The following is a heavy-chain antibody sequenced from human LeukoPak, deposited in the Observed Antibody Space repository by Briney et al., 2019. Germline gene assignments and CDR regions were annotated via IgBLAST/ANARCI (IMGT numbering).Heavy chain of an antibody. CDR3: ARDGPTYYYDSSGYRDAFDI. J-gene: IGHJ3*02. D-gene: IGHD3-22*01. V-gene: IGHV3-74*01. CDR1: GFTFSSYW. CDR2: INSDGSST. Sequence: GGSLRLSCAASGFTFSSYWMHWVRQAPGKGLVWVSRINSDGSSTSYADSVKGRFTISRDNAKNTLYLQMNSQRAEDTAVYYCARDGPTYYYDSSGYRDAFDIWGQGTMVTVSS.